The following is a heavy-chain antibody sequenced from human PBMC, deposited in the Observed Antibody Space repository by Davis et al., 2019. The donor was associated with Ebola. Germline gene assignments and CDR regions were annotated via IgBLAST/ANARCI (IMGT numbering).Heavy chain of an antibody. Sequence: PGGSLRLSCAASGFSFSDYYMTWIRQAPGKGLEWVAFIRNDGRREYNGDSVKGRFTISRDNSKNTLYLQMNSLRVEDTAVYFCAKDRDGYNGRGLDYWGQGTLVIVSS. CDR1: GFSFSDYY. CDR2: IRNDGRRE. V-gene: IGHV3-30*02. J-gene: IGHJ4*02. CDR3: AKDRDGYNGRGLDY. D-gene: IGHD5-24*01.